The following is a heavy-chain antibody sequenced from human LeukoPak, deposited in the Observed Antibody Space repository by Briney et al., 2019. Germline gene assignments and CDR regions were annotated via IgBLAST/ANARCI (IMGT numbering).Heavy chain of an antibody. Sequence: SETLSLTCAVYGGSFSGYYWSWIRQPPGKGLEWIGEINHSGSTNYNPSLKSRVTISVDTFKNQFSLKLSSVTAADTAVYYCARGGIAAHYNWFDPWGQGTLVTVSS. CDR3: ARGGIAAHYNWFDP. D-gene: IGHD6-13*01. CDR2: INHSGST. J-gene: IGHJ5*02. CDR1: GGSFSGYY. V-gene: IGHV4-34*01.